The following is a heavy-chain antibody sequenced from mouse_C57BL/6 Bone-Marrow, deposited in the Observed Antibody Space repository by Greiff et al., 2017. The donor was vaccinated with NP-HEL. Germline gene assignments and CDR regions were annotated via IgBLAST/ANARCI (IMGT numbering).Heavy chain of an antibody. V-gene: IGHV1-81*01. D-gene: IGHD2-4*01. CDR2: IYPRSGNT. CDR1: GYTFTSYG. Sequence: VQLQQSGAELARPGASVKLSCKASGYTFTSYGISWVKQRPGQGLEWIGEIYPRSGNTYYNEKFKGKATLTADKSSSTAYMELRSLTSEDSAVYFCVGYDYVSFAYWGQGTLVTVSA. CDR3: VGYDYVSFAY. J-gene: IGHJ3*01.